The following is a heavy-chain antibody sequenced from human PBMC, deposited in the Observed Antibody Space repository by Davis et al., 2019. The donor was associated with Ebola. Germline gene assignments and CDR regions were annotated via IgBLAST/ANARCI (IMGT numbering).Heavy chain of an antibody. CDR3: AREVNAVRETDAFDI. J-gene: IGHJ3*02. Sequence: SETLSLTCTVSGDSISSSNYFWSWIRQSPGKGLEWIGYIYHSGSAYYNPSLGSRVTISLDTSKNQFSLKVNSMNAADTAVYYCAREVNAVRETDAFDIWSQGTMVTVSS. CDR2: IYHSGSA. CDR1: GDSISSSNYF. V-gene: IGHV4-30-4*01. D-gene: IGHD2-8*01.